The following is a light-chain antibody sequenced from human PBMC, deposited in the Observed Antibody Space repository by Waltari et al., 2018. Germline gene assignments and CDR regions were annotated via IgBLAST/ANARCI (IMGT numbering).Light chain of an antibody. CDR3: SSYTSSSTLV. V-gene: IGLV2-14*01. Sequence: QSALTQPASASGSPGQSITISCTATSSDVGGYNYVSWNQQHPGKAPKLMIYEVSNRPSGVSNRFSGSKSGNTASLTISGLQAEDEADYYCSSYTSSSTLVFGGGTKLTVL. J-gene: IGLJ2*01. CDR1: SSDVGGYNY. CDR2: EVS.